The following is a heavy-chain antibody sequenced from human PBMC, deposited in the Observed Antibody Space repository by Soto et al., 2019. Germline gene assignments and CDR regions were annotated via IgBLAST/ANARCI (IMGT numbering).Heavy chain of an antibody. D-gene: IGHD2-2*01. V-gene: IGHV3-23*01. CDR1: GFTFSSYA. J-gene: IGHJ3*02. CDR3: AKERDGYNVVAFDAFDI. CDR2: ISGSGGST. Sequence: QPGGSLRLSCAASGFTFSSYAMSWVRQAPGKGLEWVSAISGSGGSTYYADSVKGRFTISRDNSKNTLYLQMNSLRAEDTAVYYCAKERDGYNVVAFDAFDIWGQGTMVTVSS.